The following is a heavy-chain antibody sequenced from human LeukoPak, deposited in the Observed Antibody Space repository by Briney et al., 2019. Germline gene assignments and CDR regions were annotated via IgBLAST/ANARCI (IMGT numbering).Heavy chain of an antibody. V-gene: IGHV3-11*04. CDR2: ISSSGSTI. Sequence: KPGGPLRLSCAASGFTFSDYYMSWIRQAPGKGLEWVSYISSSGSTIYYADSVEGRFTISRDNAKNSLYLQMNSLRAEDTAVYYCASSSGWYFQVDYWGQGTLVTVSS. J-gene: IGHJ4*02. CDR3: ASSSGWYFQVDY. D-gene: IGHD6-19*01. CDR1: GFTFSDYY.